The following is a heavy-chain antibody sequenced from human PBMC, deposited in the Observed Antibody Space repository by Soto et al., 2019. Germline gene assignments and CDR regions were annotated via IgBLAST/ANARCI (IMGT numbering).Heavy chain of an antibody. D-gene: IGHD1-1*01. CDR3: ARDNSAANGVLDH. Sequence: ASVKVSCKASGYTFTGYYLHWVRQAPGQGLEWVGMINPSARSASYAQKLRGRLTMDRDTSTTTVYMELSRLTSADTAVYYCARDNSAANGVLDHWGLGTLVTVSS. CDR1: GYTFTGYY. V-gene: IGHV1-46*04. J-gene: IGHJ4*02. CDR2: INPSARSA.